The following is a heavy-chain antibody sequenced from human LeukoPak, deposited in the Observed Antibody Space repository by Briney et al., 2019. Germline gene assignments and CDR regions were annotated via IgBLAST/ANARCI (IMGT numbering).Heavy chain of an antibody. CDR3: ARAQEYSSSSGYYYYYSMDV. Sequence: GRSLRLSCAASGFTFSSYGMHWVRQAPGKGLEWVAVIWYDGSNKYYADSVKGRFTISRDNSKNTLYLQMNSLRAEDTAVYYCARAQEYSSSSGYYYYYSMDVWGQGTTVTVSS. V-gene: IGHV3-33*01. CDR1: GFTFSSYG. D-gene: IGHD6-6*01. J-gene: IGHJ6*02. CDR2: IWYDGSNK.